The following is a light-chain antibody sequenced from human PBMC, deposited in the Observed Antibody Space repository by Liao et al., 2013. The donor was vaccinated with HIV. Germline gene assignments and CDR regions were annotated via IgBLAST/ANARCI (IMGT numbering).Light chain of an antibody. CDR2: YDS. Sequence: SYVLTQPPSVSVAPGETARITGVGDNIGGKSVHWYQQKPGQAPVLVMYYDSRRPSGIPERFSGSNSGDTATLTITRVEAGDEADYFCQVWDSSGQNVVFGGGTKLTVL. J-gene: IGLJ2*01. CDR1: NIGGKS. CDR3: QVWDSSGQNVV. V-gene: IGLV3-21*04.